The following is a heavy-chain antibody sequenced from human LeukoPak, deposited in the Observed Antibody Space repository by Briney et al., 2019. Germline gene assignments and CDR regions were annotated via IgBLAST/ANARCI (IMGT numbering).Heavy chain of an antibody. J-gene: IGHJ6*02. Sequence: PGGSLRLSCAASGFTFSDSAMYWVRQASGKGLEWVGRIRGKAYSYATVYAASVKGRFTISRDESKSTAYLQMNSLKTEDTAVYYCTRRTGGGMDVWGQGTTVTVSS. V-gene: IGHV3-73*01. CDR1: GFTFSDSA. CDR2: IRGKAYSYAT. CDR3: TRRTGGGMDV. D-gene: IGHD3-16*01.